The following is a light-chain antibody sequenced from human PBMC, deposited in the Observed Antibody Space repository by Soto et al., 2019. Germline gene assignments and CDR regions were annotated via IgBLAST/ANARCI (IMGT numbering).Light chain of an antibody. J-gene: IGLJ2*01. CDR3: SSYTSSSTSVV. CDR2: DVS. CDR1: SSDVGGYNY. V-gene: IGLV2-14*01. Sequence: QSVLTQPASVSGSPGQSITTSCTGTSSDVGGYNYVSWYQQHPGKAPKLMIYDVSNRPSGVSNRFSGSKSGNTASLTISGLQAEDEADYYCSSYTSSSTSVVFGGGTKLTVL.